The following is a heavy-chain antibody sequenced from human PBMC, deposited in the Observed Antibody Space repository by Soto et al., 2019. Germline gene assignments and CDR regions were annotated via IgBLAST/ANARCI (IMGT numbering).Heavy chain of an antibody. J-gene: IGHJ4*02. D-gene: IGHD5-18*01. CDR2: ISWNSGSI. CDR3: AKDSGYSWGASDY. CDR1: GFTFDDYA. Sequence: SLRLSCAASGFTFDDYAMHWVRQAPGKGLEWVSGISWNSGSIGHADSVKGRFTISRDNAKNSLYLQMNSLRAEDTALYYCAKDSGYSWGASDYWGQGTLVTVSS. V-gene: IGHV3-9*01.